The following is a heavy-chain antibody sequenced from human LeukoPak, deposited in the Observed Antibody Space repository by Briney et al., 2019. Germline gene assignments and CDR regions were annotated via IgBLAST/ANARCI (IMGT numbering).Heavy chain of an antibody. CDR3: ARVDNWNYRVAFDI. J-gene: IGHJ3*02. Sequence: PSETLSLTCTVSGGSISSGSYYWSWIRQPAGKGLEWIGRIYTSGSTNYNPSLKSRVTISVDTSKNQFSLKLSSVTAADTAVYYCARVDNWNYRVAFDIWGQGTMVTVSS. CDR1: GGSISSGSYY. CDR2: IYTSGST. D-gene: IGHD1-7*01. V-gene: IGHV4-61*02.